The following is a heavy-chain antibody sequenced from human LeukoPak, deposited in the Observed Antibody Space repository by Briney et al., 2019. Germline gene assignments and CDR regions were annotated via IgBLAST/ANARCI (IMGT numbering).Heavy chain of an antibody. Sequence: GGSLRLSCAAPGFTFSFYSMNWVRQAPGKGLEWVSYISSSDNTIHYADSVKGRFTISRDNAKNSLYLEMNSLRDEDTAVYYCARVHRGYSYGRLDYWGRGTLVTVSS. D-gene: IGHD5-18*01. J-gene: IGHJ4*02. CDR3: ARVHRGYSYGRLDY. CDR1: GFTFSFYS. V-gene: IGHV3-48*02. CDR2: ISSSDNTI.